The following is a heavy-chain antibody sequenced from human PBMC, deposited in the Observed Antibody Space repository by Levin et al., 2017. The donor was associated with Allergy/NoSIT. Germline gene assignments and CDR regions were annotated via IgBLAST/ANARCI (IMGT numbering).Heavy chain of an antibody. Sequence: GGSLRLSCAASGFTFSSYSMNWVRQAPGKGLEWVSSISSSSSYIYYADSVKGRFTISRDNAKNSLYLQMNSLRAEDTAVYYCATHYDYVWGSYRYRALARDWGQGTLVTVSS. D-gene: IGHD3-16*02. J-gene: IGHJ4*02. CDR2: ISSSSSYI. CDR3: ATHYDYVWGSYRYRALARD. CDR1: GFTFSSYS. V-gene: IGHV3-21*01.